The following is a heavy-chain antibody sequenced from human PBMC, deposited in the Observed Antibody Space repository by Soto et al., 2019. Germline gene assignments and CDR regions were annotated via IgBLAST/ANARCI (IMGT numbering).Heavy chain of an antibody. CDR2: IYYSGST. D-gene: IGHD6-13*01. Sequence: SETLSLTCTVSGGSISSSSYYWGWIRQPPGKGLEWIGSIYYSGSTYYNPSLKSRVTISVDTSKNQFSLKLSPVTAADTAVYYCARHRGPYSSSWYRARWFDPWGQGTLVTVSS. J-gene: IGHJ5*02. CDR3: ARHRGPYSSSWYRARWFDP. CDR1: GGSISSSSYY. V-gene: IGHV4-39*01.